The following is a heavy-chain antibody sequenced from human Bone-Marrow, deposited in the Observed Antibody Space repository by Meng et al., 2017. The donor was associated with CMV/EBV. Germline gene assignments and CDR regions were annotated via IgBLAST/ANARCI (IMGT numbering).Heavy chain of an antibody. V-gene: IGHV3-23*01. CDR1: GFTSSSSA. CDR2: MSGGNM. Sequence: GESLKISCVVSGFTSSSSAMSWVRQAPGKGLEWVSAMSGGNMYYADSVKGRFTISRDNPKNTLYLEMNSLGAEDTAVYYCAKTLSNTYYYTYYYHGMDVWGQGTTVTVSS. J-gene: IGHJ6*02. CDR3: AKTLSNTYYYTYYYHGMDV. D-gene: IGHD3-22*01.